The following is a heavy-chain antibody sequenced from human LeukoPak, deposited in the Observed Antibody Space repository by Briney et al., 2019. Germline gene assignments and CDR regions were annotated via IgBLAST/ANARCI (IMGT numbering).Heavy chain of an antibody. J-gene: IGHJ5*02. CDR2: IYYSGST. Sequence: SETLSLTCTVSGGSISSYYWSWIRQPPGKGLEWIGYIYYSGSTNYNPSLKSRVTISVDTSKNQFSLKLSSVTAADTAVYYCARAIAVAGLGWFDLWGQGTLVTVSS. D-gene: IGHD6-19*01. CDR3: ARAIAVAGLGWFDL. CDR1: GGSISSYY. V-gene: IGHV4-59*08.